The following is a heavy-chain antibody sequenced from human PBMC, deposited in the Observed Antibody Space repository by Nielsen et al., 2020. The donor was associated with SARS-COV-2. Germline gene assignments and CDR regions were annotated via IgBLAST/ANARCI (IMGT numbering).Heavy chain of an antibody. CDR2: IYYSGST. V-gene: IGHV4-39*01. J-gene: IGHJ4*02. D-gene: IGHD6-19*01. CDR1: GGSISSSSYY. Sequence: SETLSLTCTVSGGSISSSSYYWGWIRQPPGKGLEWIGSIYYSGSTYYNPSLKSRVTISVDTSKNQFSLKLSSVTAADTAVYYCVRGGILFRIAVGRYYFDYWGQGTLVTVSS. CDR3: VRGGILFRIAVGRYYFDY.